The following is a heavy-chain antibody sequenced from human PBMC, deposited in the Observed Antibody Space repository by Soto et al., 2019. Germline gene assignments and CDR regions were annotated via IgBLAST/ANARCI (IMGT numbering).Heavy chain of an antibody. Sequence: SETLSLTCTVSGGSISSSSYYWGWIRQPPGKGLEWIGSIYYSGSTYYNPSLKSRVTISVATSKNQFSLKLSSVTAADTAVYYCAANCYDFWSGSLFCYGMDVWGQGTTVTVSS. CDR1: GGSISSSSYY. D-gene: IGHD3-3*01. V-gene: IGHV4-39*01. CDR2: IYYSGST. J-gene: IGHJ6*02. CDR3: AANCYDFWSGSLFCYGMDV.